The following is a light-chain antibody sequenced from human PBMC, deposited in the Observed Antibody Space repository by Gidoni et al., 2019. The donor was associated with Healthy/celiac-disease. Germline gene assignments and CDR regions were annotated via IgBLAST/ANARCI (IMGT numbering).Light chain of an antibody. CDR3: QQYNSWPRT. Sequence: EIVMAQSPATLSVSPGERATLDCRASQSVKSDLAWYQQKPGQAPRLLVYGASTRATGIPARFSGSGSGTEFTLTIGSLQSEDFAVYYCQQYNSWPRTFGQGTKVEIK. CDR2: GAS. J-gene: IGKJ1*01. CDR1: QSVKSD. V-gene: IGKV3-15*01.